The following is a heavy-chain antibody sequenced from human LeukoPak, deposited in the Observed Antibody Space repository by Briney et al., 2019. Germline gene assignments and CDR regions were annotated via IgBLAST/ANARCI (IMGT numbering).Heavy chain of an antibody. Sequence: GGSLRLSCAASGLTFSSYSMNWVRQAPGKGLKWVSYISGSSGTKYYADSVKGRFTISRDNAKNSLYLQMNSLRAEDTAVYYCARAPYTSGWYRGDNDYWGQGTLVTVSS. CDR2: ISGSSGTK. J-gene: IGHJ4*02. CDR3: ARAPYTSGWYRGDNDY. CDR1: GLTFSSYS. D-gene: IGHD6-19*01. V-gene: IGHV3-48*01.